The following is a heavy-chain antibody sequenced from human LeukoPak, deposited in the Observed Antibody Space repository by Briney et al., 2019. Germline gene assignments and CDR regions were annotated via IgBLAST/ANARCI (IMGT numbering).Heavy chain of an antibody. V-gene: IGHV4-38-2*02. D-gene: IGHD3-10*01. CDR2: IYHSGTT. CDR1: GYSISSGYY. Sequence: SETLSLTCAVSGYSISSGYYWGWIRQSPGKGLDWIGSIYHSGTTYYNPSLKSRVTVSVDRSRNQFSLNLTSVTAADTAVFYWAGEIGGGTNGGADYGGQGTRVPVPS. J-gene: IGHJ4*02. CDR3: AGEIGGGTNGGADY.